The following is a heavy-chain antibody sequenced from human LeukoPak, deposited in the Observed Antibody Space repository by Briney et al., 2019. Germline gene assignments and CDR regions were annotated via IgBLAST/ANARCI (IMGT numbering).Heavy chain of an antibody. CDR3: ARRYSSGWYGTANNWFDP. D-gene: IGHD6-19*01. CDR2: ISAYNGNT. J-gene: IGHJ5*02. V-gene: IGHV1-18*01. Sequence: GASVNVSCKASGYTFTSYGISWVRQAPGQGLEWTGWISAYNGNTNYAQELQGRVTMTTDTSTSTAYMELRSLRSDDTAVYYCARRYSSGWYGTANNWFDPWGQGTLVTVSS. CDR1: GYTFTSYG.